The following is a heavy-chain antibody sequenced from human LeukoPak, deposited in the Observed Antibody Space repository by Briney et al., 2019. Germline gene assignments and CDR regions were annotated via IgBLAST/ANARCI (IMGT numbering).Heavy chain of an antibody. CDR1: GFIFSSYA. J-gene: IGHJ4*02. CDR2: IGSSGAT. D-gene: IGHD6-13*01. V-gene: IGHV3-23*01. Sequence: GGSLRLSCAASGFIFSSYAMHWVRQAPGKGLEWVSSIGSSGATFYADSVKGRFTISRDNSKNTLFLQMNSLRAEDTAVYFCAKVTAWYSSSWYLAYWGQGTLVTVSS. CDR3: AKVTAWYSSSWYLAY.